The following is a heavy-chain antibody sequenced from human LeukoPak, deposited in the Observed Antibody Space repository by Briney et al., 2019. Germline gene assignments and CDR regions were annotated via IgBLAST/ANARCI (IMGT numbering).Heavy chain of an antibody. V-gene: IGHV1-18*01. Sequence: ASVKVSCKASGYTFTTFDISWVRQAPGQGLEWMGWISTYNGNTNYAQKFQDRVTMTTDTSTSTAYMELRSLRSDDTAVYYCASSLGDILTGYYDYWGQGTLVTVSS. CDR1: GYTFTTFD. D-gene: IGHD3-9*01. J-gene: IGHJ4*02. CDR2: ISTYNGNT. CDR3: ASSLGDILTGYYDY.